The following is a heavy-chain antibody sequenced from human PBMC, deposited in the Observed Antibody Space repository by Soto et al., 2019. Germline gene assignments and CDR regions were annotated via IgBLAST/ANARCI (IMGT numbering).Heavy chain of an antibody. D-gene: IGHD6-13*01. V-gene: IGHV3-53*04. CDR3: ARLLSSSWYVDY. Sequence: EVQLVESGGGLVQPGGSLRLSCAASGFTVSSNYMSWVRQAPGKGLEWVSVIYSGGSTYYADSVKGRFTISGHNSENTVYLQLKSLRTEDTAVYYCARLLSSSWYVDYWGQGTLVTVSS. CDR1: GFTVSSNY. J-gene: IGHJ4*02. CDR2: IYSGGST.